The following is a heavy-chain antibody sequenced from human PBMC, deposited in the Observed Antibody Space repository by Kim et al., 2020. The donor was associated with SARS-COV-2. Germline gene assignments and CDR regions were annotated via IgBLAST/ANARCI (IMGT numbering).Heavy chain of an antibody. CDR1: GYSISSGYY. D-gene: IGHD2-2*01. J-gene: IGHJ3*02. V-gene: IGHV4-38-2*02. CDR3: ARDLDSTLYCSSTSCYDDAFDI. Sequence: SETLSLTCTVSGYSISSGYYWGWIRQPPGTGLEWIGSIYHSGSTYYNPSLKSRVTISVDTSKNQFSLKLSSVTAADTAVYYCARDLDSTLYCSSTSCYDDAFDIWGQGTMVTVSS. CDR2: IYHSGST.